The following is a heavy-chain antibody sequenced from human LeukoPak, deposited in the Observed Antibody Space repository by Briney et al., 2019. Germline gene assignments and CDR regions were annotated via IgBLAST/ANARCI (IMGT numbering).Heavy chain of an antibody. D-gene: IGHD5-18*01. J-gene: IGHJ4*02. Sequence: SETLSLTCPVSGGSITSYHWSWIRQPPGKGLEWIGYISYSGSTSYNPSLKSRVTISMDTSKNQFSLRLTSVTAADTAFYYCARGGSRRDTAMVWDYWGQGILVTVSS. CDR1: GGSITSYH. V-gene: IGHV4-59*01. CDR2: ISYSGST. CDR3: ARGGSRRDTAMVWDY.